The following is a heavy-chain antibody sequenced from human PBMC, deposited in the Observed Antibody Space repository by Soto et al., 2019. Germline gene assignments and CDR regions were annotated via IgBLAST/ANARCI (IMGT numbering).Heavy chain of an antibody. D-gene: IGHD3-9*01. CDR1: GYTFTNFG. Sequence: GASVKVSCKASGYTFTNFGISWLRQAPGQGLEWMGWINTYNGNTNHAQKLQGRVTMTTDTSTSTAYMELRSLRSDDTAVYYCAKGSHYDILTAYHAFDYWGQGTLVTVSS. CDR3: AKGSHYDILTAYHAFDY. CDR2: INTYNGNT. V-gene: IGHV1-18*01. J-gene: IGHJ4*02.